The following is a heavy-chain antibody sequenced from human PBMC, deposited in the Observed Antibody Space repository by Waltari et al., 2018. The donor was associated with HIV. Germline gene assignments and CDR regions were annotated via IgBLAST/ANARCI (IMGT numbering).Heavy chain of an antibody. CDR2: VNHSGTT. CDR1: GGSFSGSY. J-gene: IGHJ4*02. V-gene: IGHV4-34*01. Sequence: QVQLQQWGAGLLKPSETLSLPCTVYGGSFSGSYWTWVRQPPGKGLEWIGEVNHSGTTNYNPSLKSRVTISVDTSKNQFSLKLSSVTAADTAVYYCARGEGWLTPFDSWGQGTLVTVSS. CDR3: ARGEGWLTPFDS. D-gene: IGHD3-22*01.